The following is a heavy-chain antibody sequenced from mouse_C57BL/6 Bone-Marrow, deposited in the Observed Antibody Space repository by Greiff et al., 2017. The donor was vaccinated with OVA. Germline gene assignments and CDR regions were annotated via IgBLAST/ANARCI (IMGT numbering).Heavy chain of an antibody. CDR1: GFSFNTYA. V-gene: IGHV10-1*01. D-gene: IGHD1-2*01. CDR3: VRRARLFDV. Sequence: EVQRVESGGGLVQPKGSLKLSCAASGFSFNTYAMNWVRQAPGKGLEWVARIRSKSNNYATYYADSVKDRFTISRDDSESMLYLQMNNLKTEDTAMYYCVRRARLFDVWGTGTTVTVSS. CDR2: IRSKSNNYAT. J-gene: IGHJ1*03.